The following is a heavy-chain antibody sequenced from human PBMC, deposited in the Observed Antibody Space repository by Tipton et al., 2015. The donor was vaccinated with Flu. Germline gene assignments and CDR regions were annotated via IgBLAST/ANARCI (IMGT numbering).Heavy chain of an antibody. CDR2: VYNRGST. CDR1: GGSINVNY. CDR3: ARYVGRGYFDY. Sequence: TLSLTCTVSGGSINVNYWSWIRQPPGKGLEWAGYVYNRGSTNYNPSLKSRIIISMDTSKNQFSLKLSSVTAADTAVYYCARYVGRGYFDYWGQGTLVTVSS. J-gene: IGHJ4*02. D-gene: IGHD2-15*01. V-gene: IGHV4-59*08.